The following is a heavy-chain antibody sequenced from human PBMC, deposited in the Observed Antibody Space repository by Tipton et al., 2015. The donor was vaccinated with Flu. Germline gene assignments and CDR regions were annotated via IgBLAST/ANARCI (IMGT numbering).Heavy chain of an antibody. CDR1: GFTFSGHW. V-gene: IGHV3-23*01. D-gene: IGHD1-14*01. CDR2: IVGSGYST. J-gene: IGHJ3*01. Sequence: GSLRLSCAAPGFTFSGHWMHWVRQAPGKGLEWVSVIVGSGYSTFYADSVKGRFTISRDNSKNTLYLHMNSLRAEDTAVYYCAKDIRRSNRDTFDVWGQGTLVTVSS. CDR3: AKDIRRSNRDTFDV.